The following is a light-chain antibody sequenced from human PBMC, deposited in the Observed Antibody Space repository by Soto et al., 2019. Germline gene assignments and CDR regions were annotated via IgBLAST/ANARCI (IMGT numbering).Light chain of an antibody. CDR1: QSVSSSY. V-gene: IGKV3-20*01. J-gene: IGKJ5*01. Sequence: EIVLTQSPGTLSLSPGERATLSCRASQSVSSSYLAWYQQKPGQAPRLLIYGASGRATGIPDRFSGSGSGNDFTLTISRLEPEDFAVYYCQPYGSSPPVTFGQGTRLEIK. CDR3: QPYGSSPPVT. CDR2: GAS.